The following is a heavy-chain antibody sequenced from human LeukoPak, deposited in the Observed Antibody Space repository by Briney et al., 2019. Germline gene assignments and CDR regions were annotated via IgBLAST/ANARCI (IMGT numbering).Heavy chain of an antibody. J-gene: IGHJ4*02. D-gene: IGHD3-22*01. CDR2: ISGGGDTT. V-gene: IGHV3-23*01. CDR1: GFRLSSYT. Sequence: PGGSLRLSFSASGFRLSSYTMASVPQTPGRGPERVSIISGGGDTTFYIDSVNGRFTISRDNSNNTPYLQMDILRVEDQAVFSCAKGLPYESRAYDDRLFDEWGQGTLVTVSS. CDR3: AKGLPYESRAYDDRLFDE.